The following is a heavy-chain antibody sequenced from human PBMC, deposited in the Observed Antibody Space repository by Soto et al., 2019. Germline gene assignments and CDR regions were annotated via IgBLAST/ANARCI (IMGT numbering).Heavy chain of an antibody. Sequence: SETLSLTCTVSGGSISSSSYYWGWIRQPPGKGLEWIGSIYYSGSTYYNPSLKSRVTISVDTSKNQFSLKLSSVTAADTAVYYCARHIGSSWYYYYGMDVWGQGTTVTVS. J-gene: IGHJ6*02. CDR3: ARHIGSSWYYYYGMDV. CDR2: IYYSGST. V-gene: IGHV4-39*01. D-gene: IGHD6-13*01. CDR1: GGSISSSSYY.